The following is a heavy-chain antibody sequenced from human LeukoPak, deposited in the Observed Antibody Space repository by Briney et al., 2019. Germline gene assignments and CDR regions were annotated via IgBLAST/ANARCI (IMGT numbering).Heavy chain of an antibody. CDR3: ATGGPLDVTDAFDI. V-gene: IGHV1-24*01. CDR2: FDPEDGET. Sequence: ASVKVSCKVSGYTLTELSMHWVRQAPGEGLEWMGGFDPEDGETIYAQKFQGRVTMTEDTSTDTAYMELSSLRSEDTAVYYCATGGPLDVTDAFDIWGQGTMVTVSS. CDR1: GYTLTELS. J-gene: IGHJ3*02. D-gene: IGHD3-3*01.